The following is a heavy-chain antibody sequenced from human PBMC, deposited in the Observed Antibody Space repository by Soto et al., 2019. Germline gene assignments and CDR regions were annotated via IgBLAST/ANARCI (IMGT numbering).Heavy chain of an antibody. CDR2: ISYDGSNK. J-gene: IGHJ6*03. CDR1: GFTFSSYG. D-gene: IGHD4-17*01. V-gene: IGHV3-30*18. Sequence: GGSLRLSCAASGFTFSSYGMHWVRQAPGKGLEWVAVISYDGSNKYYADSVKGRFTISRDNSKNTLYLQMNSLRAEDTAVYYCAKEGYGDYVYYYYYMDVWGKGTTVTVSS. CDR3: AKEGYGDYVYYYYYMDV.